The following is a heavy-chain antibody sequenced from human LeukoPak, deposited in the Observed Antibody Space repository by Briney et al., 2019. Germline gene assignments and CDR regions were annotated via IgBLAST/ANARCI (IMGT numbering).Heavy chain of an antibody. D-gene: IGHD1-1*01. Sequence: PSETLSLTCTVSGSMYNYYWSWIRQPPGKGLEWIGYIHYSGSTNYNPSLKSRVTMSLDTSKNQVSLKLSSVTAADTAVYYCARQFPPSSVQYYMDAWGKGTTVTVSS. V-gene: IGHV4-59*08. CDR3: ARQFPPSSVQYYMDA. CDR2: IHYSGST. CDR1: GSMYNYY. J-gene: IGHJ6*03.